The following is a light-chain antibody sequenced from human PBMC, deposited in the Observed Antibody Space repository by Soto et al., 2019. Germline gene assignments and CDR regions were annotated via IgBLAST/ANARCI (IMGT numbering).Light chain of an antibody. CDR3: CSYAGSSTSRV. V-gene: IGLV2-23*01. Sequence: QSALTQPASVSGSPGQSITISCTGTSSDVGSYNLVSWYQQHSGKAPKLMIYEGSKRPSGVSNRFSGSKSGNTASLTISGLQAEDEADYYCCSYAGSSTSRVFGGGTKLTVL. J-gene: IGLJ3*02. CDR2: EGS. CDR1: SSDVGSYNL.